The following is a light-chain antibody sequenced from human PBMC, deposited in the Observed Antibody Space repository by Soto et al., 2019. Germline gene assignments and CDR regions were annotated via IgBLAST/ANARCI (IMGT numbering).Light chain of an antibody. CDR2: RAS. CDR1: QNIYYN. CDR3: QQYNNFLGT. J-gene: IGKJ1*01. V-gene: IGKV3-15*01. Sequence: ILMTQSPATVSVSPGEIATLSCRASQNIYYNVAWYQHRPGQAPRLLIYRASTRAPGVPARFSGSGSGTEFTLTISSLQSEDFGVYYCQQYNNFLGTFGQGTKVDIK.